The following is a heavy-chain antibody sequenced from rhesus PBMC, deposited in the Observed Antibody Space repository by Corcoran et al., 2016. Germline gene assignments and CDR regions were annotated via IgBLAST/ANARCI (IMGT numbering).Heavy chain of an antibody. Sequence: QVQLQESGPGLVKPSETLSLTCAVSGGSVSSSNWWSWLRPPPGKGLEWIGYISVSSGSTDYNPARKSRGNSSTDTSKNQFSLKLSSVTAADTAVYYWARGAAAGTDYWGQGVLVTVSS. CDR2: ISVSSGST. CDR1: GGSVSSSNW. V-gene: IGHV4-65*01. D-gene: IGHD6-25*01. CDR3: ARGAAAGTDY. J-gene: IGHJ4*01.